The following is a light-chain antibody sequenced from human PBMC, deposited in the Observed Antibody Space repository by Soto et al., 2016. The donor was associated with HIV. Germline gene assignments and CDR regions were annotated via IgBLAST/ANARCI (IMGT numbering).Light chain of an antibody. CDR1: QSISSY. Sequence: DIQMTQSPSSLSASVGDRVTITCRASQSISSYLNWYQQKPGKAPKLLIYAASSLQSGVPSRFSGSGSGTDFTLTISSLQPEDFATYYCQQSYSTPXTFGQGTKLEFK. CDR2: AAS. CDR3: QQSYSTPXT. V-gene: IGKV1-39*01. J-gene: IGKJ2*01.